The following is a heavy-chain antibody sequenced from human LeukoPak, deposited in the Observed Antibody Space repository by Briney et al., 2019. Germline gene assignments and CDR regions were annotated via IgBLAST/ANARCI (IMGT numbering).Heavy chain of an antibody. J-gene: IGHJ5*02. CDR1: GGSFSGYY. D-gene: IGHD3-22*01. CDR3: ARARITMIENWFDP. Sequence: SETLSLTCAVYGGSFSGYYWSWIRQPPGKGLEWIGEINHSGSTNYNPSLKSRVTISVDTSKNQFSPKLSSVIAADTAVYYCARARITMIENWFDPWGQGTLVTVSS. V-gene: IGHV4-34*01. CDR2: INHSGST.